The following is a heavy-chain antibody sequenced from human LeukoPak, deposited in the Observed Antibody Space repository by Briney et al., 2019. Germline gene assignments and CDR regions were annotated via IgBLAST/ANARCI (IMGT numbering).Heavy chain of an antibody. D-gene: IGHD3-10*01. CDR1: GYSITRGSY. Sequence: SETLSLTCTVSGYSITRGSYWGWIRQPPGKGLEWIANIYHSGSTYYNPSLKSRVTISVDTSKNQFSLKLSSVTAADTAVYYCARLKSWFGEFKPFDYWGQGTLVTVSS. J-gene: IGHJ4*02. CDR3: ARLKSWFGEFKPFDY. CDR2: IYHSGST. V-gene: IGHV4-38-2*02.